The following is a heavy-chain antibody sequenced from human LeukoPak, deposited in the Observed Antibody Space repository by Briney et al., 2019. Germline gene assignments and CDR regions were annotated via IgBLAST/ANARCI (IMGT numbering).Heavy chain of an antibody. V-gene: IGHV3-30-3*01. J-gene: IGHJ4*02. D-gene: IGHD3-3*01. CDR3: AREDYDFWSGYFGPLLY. Sequence: GGSLRLSCAASGFTFSSYAMHWVRQAPGKGLEWVAVISYDGSNKYYADSVKGRFTISRDNSKNTLYLQMNSLRAEDTAVYYCAREDYDFWSGYFGPLLYWGQGTRVTVSS. CDR2: ISYDGSNK. CDR1: GFTFSSYA.